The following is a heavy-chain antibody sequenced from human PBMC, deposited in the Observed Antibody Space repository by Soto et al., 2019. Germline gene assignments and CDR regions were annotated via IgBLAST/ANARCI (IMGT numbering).Heavy chain of an antibody. Sequence: PGGSLRLSCAASGFTFSIYSMNWVRQAPGKGLEWVSLISGSGGSTHYADSVEGRFTISRDNSKNTLYLEMDSLRAEDTAVYYCAKVVKYDVLTGYYKGPDYYGMDVWGQGTTVTVPS. CDR1: GFTFSIYS. V-gene: IGHV3-23*01. CDR2: ISGSGGST. J-gene: IGHJ6*02. CDR3: AKVVKYDVLTGYYKGPDYYGMDV. D-gene: IGHD3-9*01.